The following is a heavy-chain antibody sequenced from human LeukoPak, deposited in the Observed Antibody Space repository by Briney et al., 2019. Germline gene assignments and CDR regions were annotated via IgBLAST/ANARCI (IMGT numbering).Heavy chain of an antibody. CDR2: FSGSGGST. D-gene: IGHD3-22*01. CDR3: AKDSRGYYDSSGYYGFDY. CDR1: GFTFSSYA. J-gene: IGHJ4*02. Sequence: GSLRLSCAASGFTFSSYAMSWVRQAPGKGLEWVSAFSGSGGSTYYADSVKGRFTISRDNSKNTLYLQMNSLRAEDTAVYYCAKDSRGYYDSSGYYGFDYWGQGTLVTVSS. V-gene: IGHV3-23*01.